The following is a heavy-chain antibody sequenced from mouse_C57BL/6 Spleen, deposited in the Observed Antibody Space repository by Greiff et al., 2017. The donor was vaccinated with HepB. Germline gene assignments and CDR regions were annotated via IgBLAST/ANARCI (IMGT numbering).Heavy chain of an antibody. CDR1: GYTFTSYW. J-gene: IGHJ3*01. D-gene: IGHD1-1*01. V-gene: IGHV1-50*01. CDR2: IDPSDSYT. Sequence: QVQLQQPGAELVKPGASVKLSCKASGYTFTSYWMQWVKQRPGQGLEWIGEIDPSDSYTNYNQKFKGKATLTVDTSSSSAYMQLSSLTSEDSAVYYCARAYGSSYVWFAYWGQGTLVTVSA. CDR3: ARAYGSSYVWFAY.